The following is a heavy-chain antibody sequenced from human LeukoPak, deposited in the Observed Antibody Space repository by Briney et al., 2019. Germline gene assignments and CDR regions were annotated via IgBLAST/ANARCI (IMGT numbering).Heavy chain of an antibody. CDR1: GFIFSSYA. V-gene: IGHV3-30-3*01. Sequence: GGSLRLSCAASGFIFSSYAMSWVRQAPGKGLEWVAVISYDGSNKYYADSVKGRFTISRDNSKNTLYLQMNSLRVEDTAAYYCARDGVLRYFDWFFDYWGQGTLVTVSS. CDR2: ISYDGSNK. D-gene: IGHD3-9*01. J-gene: IGHJ4*02. CDR3: ARDGVLRYFDWFFDY.